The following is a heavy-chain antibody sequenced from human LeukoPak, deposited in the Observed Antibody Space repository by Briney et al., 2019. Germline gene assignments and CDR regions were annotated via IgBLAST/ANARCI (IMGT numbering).Heavy chain of an antibody. CDR1: GITFSNYA. J-gene: IGHJ4*02. D-gene: IGHD2-8*02. Sequence: GGSLRLSCAASGITFSNYAMSWVRQAPGKGLEWVSAISGSDAGTYYADSVKGRFTISRDNSKNTLYLQMNSLRAEDAAVYYCAKAPLGRCTGAICYSFDYWGQGTLVTVSS. CDR3: AKAPLGRCTGAICYSFDY. CDR2: ISGSDAGT. V-gene: IGHV3-23*01.